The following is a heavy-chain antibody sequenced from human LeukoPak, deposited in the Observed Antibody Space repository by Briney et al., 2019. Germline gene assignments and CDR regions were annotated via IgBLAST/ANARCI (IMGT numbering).Heavy chain of an antibody. J-gene: IGHJ3*02. D-gene: IGHD1-26*01. CDR2: ISSSSYYI. CDR1: GFTFSSHS. Sequence: PGGSLRLSCAASGFTFSSHSMNWVRQAPGKGLEWVSSISSSSYYIHYADSVKGRFTISRDDAKNSLYLQMNSLRAEDTAMYYCARDWLVGVPYDAFDIWGQGTMVTVSS. V-gene: IGHV3-21*01. CDR3: ARDWLVGVPYDAFDI.